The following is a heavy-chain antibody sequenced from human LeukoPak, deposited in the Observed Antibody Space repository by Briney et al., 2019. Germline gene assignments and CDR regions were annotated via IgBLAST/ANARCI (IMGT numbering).Heavy chain of an antibody. V-gene: IGHV3-23*01. D-gene: IGHD3-22*01. CDR1: GFTFSSYA. Sequence: PGGSLRLSCAASGFTFSSYAMSWVRQAPGKGLEGVSAIRGRGGSTYYADSVKGRFTISRDNSKNTLYLQMNSLRAEDTAVYYCAKVIVVVITVFDYWGQGTLVTVSS. J-gene: IGHJ4*02. CDR2: IRGRGGST. CDR3: AKVIVVVITVFDY.